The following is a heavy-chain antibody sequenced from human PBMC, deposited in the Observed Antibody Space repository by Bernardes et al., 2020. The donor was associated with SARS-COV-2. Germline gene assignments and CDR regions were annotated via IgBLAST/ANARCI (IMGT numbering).Heavy chain of an antibody. Sequence: ASVKVSCKVSGYTLTELSMHWVRQAPGKGLEWMGGFDPEDGETIYAQKFQGRVTMTEDTSTDTAYMELSSLRSEDTAVYYCATVYKYCSGGSCLDYWGQGTLVTVSS. CDR2: FDPEDGET. J-gene: IGHJ4*02. CDR3: ATVYKYCSGGSCLDY. D-gene: IGHD2-15*01. V-gene: IGHV1-24*01. CDR1: GYTLTELS.